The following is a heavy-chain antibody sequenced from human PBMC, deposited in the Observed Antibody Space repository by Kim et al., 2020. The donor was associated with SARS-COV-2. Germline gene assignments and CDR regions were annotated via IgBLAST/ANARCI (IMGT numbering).Heavy chain of an antibody. CDR2: ISYDGSNK. CDR3: AKALTIAAAGSSWFDP. V-gene: IGHV3-30*18. CDR1: GFTFSSYG. D-gene: IGHD6-13*01. J-gene: IGHJ5*02. Sequence: GGSLRLSCAASGFTFSSYGMHWVRQAPGKGLEWVAVISYDGSNKYYADSVKGRFTISRDNSKNTLYLQMNSLRAEDTAVYYCAKALTIAAAGSSWFDPCGQGTLVAVSS.